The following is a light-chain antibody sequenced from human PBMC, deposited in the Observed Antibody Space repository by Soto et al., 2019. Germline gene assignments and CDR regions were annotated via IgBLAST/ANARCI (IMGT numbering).Light chain of an antibody. J-gene: IGKJ4*01. CDR1: QNLGTLY. CDR3: QQYKNWPT. Sequence: EIVLXXXXGXXXXXPGDRGTXSCRASQNLGTLYLAWFQQKSGQAPRLLIYSASRRATGIPDRFTGSGSGTEFTLTISSLQSEDFAVYYCQQYKNWPTFGGGTKVDIK. V-gene: IGKV3D-15*01. CDR2: SAS.